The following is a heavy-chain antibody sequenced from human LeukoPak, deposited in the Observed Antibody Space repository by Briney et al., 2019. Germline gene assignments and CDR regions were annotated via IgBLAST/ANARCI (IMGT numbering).Heavy chain of an antibody. D-gene: IGHD6-19*01. CDR1: GYSFTSYW. CDR3: ARRAVAATSAIKNFDY. CDR2: IDPSDSYI. Sequence: GESLQISCKGSGYSFTSYWISWVRQMPGKGLEWMGRIDPSDSYINYSPSFQGHVTISADKSISTAYLQWSSLKASDTAMYYCARRAVAATSAIKNFDYWGQGTLVTVSS. V-gene: IGHV5-10-1*01. J-gene: IGHJ4*02.